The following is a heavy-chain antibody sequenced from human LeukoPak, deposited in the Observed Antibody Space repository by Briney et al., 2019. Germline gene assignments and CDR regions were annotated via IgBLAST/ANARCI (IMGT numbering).Heavy chain of an antibody. V-gene: IGHV4-34*01. Sequence: SETLSLTCAVYGGSFSGYYWSWIRQPPGKGLEWIGEINHSGSTNYNPSLKSRVTISVDTSKNQFSLKLSSVTAADTAVYYCAREAGVPARNFDYWGQGTLVTVSS. J-gene: IGHJ4*02. CDR2: INHSGST. CDR1: GGSFSGYY. CDR3: AREAGVPARNFDY. D-gene: IGHD3-10*01.